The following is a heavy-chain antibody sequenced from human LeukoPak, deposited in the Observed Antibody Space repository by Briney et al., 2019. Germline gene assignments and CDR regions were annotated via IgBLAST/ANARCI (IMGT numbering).Heavy chain of an antibody. D-gene: IGHD3-3*01. J-gene: IGHJ5*02. CDR2: IRYDGSNK. V-gene: IGHV3-30*02. Sequence: GGSLRLSCAASGFTFSSYGMHWVRQAPGKGLEWLAFIRYDGSNKDYADSVKGRFTRSRDNSKSTLYLQMNSLRAEDTAVYYCARSVTIFGAFDPWGQGSLVTVSS. CDR1: GFTFSSYG. CDR3: ARSVTIFGAFDP.